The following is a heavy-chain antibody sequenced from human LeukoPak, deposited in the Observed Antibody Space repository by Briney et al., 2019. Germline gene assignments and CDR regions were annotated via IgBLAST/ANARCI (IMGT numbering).Heavy chain of an antibody. D-gene: IGHD3-16*01. Sequence: GGSLRLSCAASGFTFSSYWMHWVRHAPGKGLVWVSRINGDGSSTSYADYVTGRFTISRDNSNNTLYLQMNSLRAEGTAVYYCARGATGGGYYYYYMDVWGKGTTVTVSS. CDR3: ARGATGGGYYYYYMDV. V-gene: IGHV3-74*01. CDR2: INGDGSST. CDR1: GFTFSSYW. J-gene: IGHJ6*03.